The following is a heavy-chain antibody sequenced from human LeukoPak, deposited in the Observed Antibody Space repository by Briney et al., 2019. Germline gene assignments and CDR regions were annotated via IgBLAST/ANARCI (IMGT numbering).Heavy chain of an antibody. CDR2: ISSSSSYI. CDR3: ARDYGDPVYDAFDI. Sequence: GGSLRLSCAASGFTFNTYTMNWVRQAPGKGLEWVSSISSSSSYIYYADSVKGRFTISRDNAKNSLYLQMNSLRAEDTAVYYCARDYGDPVYDAFDIWGQGTMVTVSS. J-gene: IGHJ3*02. D-gene: IGHD4-17*01. V-gene: IGHV3-21*01. CDR1: GFTFNTYT.